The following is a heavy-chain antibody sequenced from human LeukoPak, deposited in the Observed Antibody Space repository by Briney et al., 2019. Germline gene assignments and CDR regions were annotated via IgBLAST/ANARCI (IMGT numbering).Heavy chain of an antibody. J-gene: IGHJ4*02. V-gene: IGHV3-20*04. CDR3: ARAPITSPFYFDY. D-gene: IGHD2-2*01. CDR2: VNWSGGST. Sequence: GGSLRLSCTASGFAFDEHGMSWVRQVPGKGLEWVSGVNWSGGSTGYADPLRGRFTISRDNAKNSLYLQMDSLRAEDTALYYCARAPITSPFYFDYWGQGTLVTVSS. CDR1: GFAFDEHG.